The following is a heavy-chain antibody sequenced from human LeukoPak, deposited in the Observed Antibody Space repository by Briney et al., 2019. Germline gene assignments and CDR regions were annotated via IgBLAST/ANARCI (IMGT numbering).Heavy chain of an antibody. V-gene: IGHV4-59*01. D-gene: IGHD6-13*01. Sequence: PSETLSLTCTVSGGSISSYYWSWIRQPPGKGLEWIGYIYYSGSTNYNPSLKSRVTISVDTSKNQFSLKLGSVTAADTAVYYCARGGRSSSWSEGLFDYWGQGTLVTVSS. CDR3: ARGGRSSSWSEGLFDY. J-gene: IGHJ4*02. CDR2: IYYSGST. CDR1: GGSISSYY.